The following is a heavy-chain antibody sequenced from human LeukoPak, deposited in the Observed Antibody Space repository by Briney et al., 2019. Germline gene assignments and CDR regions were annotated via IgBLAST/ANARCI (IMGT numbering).Heavy chain of an antibody. CDR3: ARDRVPSAADYYFDY. Sequence: GGSLRLSCAASAFTFSNYPMHWVRQAPGKGLEWVAVISYDGRDTHHADSVKGRFTISRDNSKNTLYLQLDSLRTEDTAVYFCARDRVPSAADYYFDYWAREHWSPSPQ. V-gene: IGHV3-30*04. CDR1: AFTFSNYP. J-gene: IGHJ4*02. CDR2: ISYDGRDT. D-gene: IGHD2-21*02.